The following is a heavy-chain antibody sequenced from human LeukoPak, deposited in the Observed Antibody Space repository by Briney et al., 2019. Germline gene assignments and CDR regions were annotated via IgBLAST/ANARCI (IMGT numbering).Heavy chain of an antibody. Sequence: PGGSLRLSCAASGFTVSSNYMSWVRQAPGKGLEWASVVYSGGSTYYADSVKGRFTISRDNSKNTLYLQMNSLRVEDTAVYYCARHVLFYGGNSNYFDYWGQGTLVTVSS. D-gene: IGHD4-23*01. V-gene: IGHV3-53*01. J-gene: IGHJ4*02. CDR1: GFTVSSNY. CDR3: ARHVLFYGGNSNYFDY. CDR2: VYSGGST.